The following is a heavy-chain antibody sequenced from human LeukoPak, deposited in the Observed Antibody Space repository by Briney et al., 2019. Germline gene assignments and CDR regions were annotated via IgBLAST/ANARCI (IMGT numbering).Heavy chain of an antibody. CDR2: INHSGSI. Sequence: PSETLSLTCAVYGGSFSGYYWSWIRQPPGKGLEWIGEINHSGSINYNPSLKSRVTISVDTSKNQFSLKLSSVTAADTAVYYCARGVLTRNSSGYYFSDYWGQGTLVTVSS. V-gene: IGHV4-34*01. CDR3: ARGVLTRNSSGYYFSDY. D-gene: IGHD3-22*01. CDR1: GGSFSGYY. J-gene: IGHJ4*02.